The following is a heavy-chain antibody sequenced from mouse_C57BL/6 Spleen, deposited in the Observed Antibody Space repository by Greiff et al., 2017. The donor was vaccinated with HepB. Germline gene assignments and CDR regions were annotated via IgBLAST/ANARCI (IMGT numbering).Heavy chain of an antibody. D-gene: IGHD4-1*01. CDR1: GYTFTDYE. CDR2: IDPETGGT. J-gene: IGHJ2*01. CDR3: TKTGTPPDY. Sequence: QVQLKESGAELVRPGASVTLSCKASGYTFTDYEMHWVKQTPVHGLEWIGAIDPETGGTAYNQKFKGKAILTADKSSSTAYMELRSLTSEDSAVYYCTKTGTPPDYWGQGTTLTVSS. V-gene: IGHV1-15*01.